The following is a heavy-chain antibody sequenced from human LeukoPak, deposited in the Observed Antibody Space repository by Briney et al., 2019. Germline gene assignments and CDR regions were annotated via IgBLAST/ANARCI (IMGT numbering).Heavy chain of an antibody. J-gene: IGHJ3*02. V-gene: IGHV3-11*01. CDR1: GFTFSDYY. D-gene: IGHD5-18*01. Sequence: GGSVRLSCAASGFTFSDYYISWIRQAPGEGLEWVSYISSSGSTIYYADSVKGRFTISRDNAKNSLYLQMNSLRAEDTAVYYCAREKNTATGAFDIWGQGTIVTVSS. CDR3: AREKNTATGAFDI. CDR2: ISSSGSTI.